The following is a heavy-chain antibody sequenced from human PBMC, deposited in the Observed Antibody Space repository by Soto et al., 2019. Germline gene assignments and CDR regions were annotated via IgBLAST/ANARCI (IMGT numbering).Heavy chain of an antibody. V-gene: IGHV3-23*01. CDR2: ISGRGDTT. J-gene: IGHJ4*02. Sequence: LRLSCAVSGFTFTRNAMSWVRQAPGKGLEWVSAISGRGDTTYYADSVKGRFTISRDNSKSTLYLQMNSLRAEDTAVYYCAKMPWVTVTAFDSYFDHWGQGTRVTVS. CDR1: GFTFTRNA. D-gene: IGHD2-21*02. CDR3: AKMPWVTVTAFDSYFDH.